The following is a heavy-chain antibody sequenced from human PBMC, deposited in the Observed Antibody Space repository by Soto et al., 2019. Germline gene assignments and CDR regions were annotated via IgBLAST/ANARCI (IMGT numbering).Heavy chain of an antibody. D-gene: IGHD6-13*01. CDR3: ARGWVAEAVNNWLDP. Sequence: QVQLVESGGGVVQPGRSLRLSCAASGFTFSISAMHWVRQAPGKGLEWVAVISNDESKMFYADSVKGRFTISRDNLMNPAYLQMNSLRVEDTAVYYCARGWVAEAVNNWLDPWGQGTLVTVSS. CDR1: GFTFSISA. V-gene: IGHV3-30-3*01. CDR2: ISNDESKM. J-gene: IGHJ5*02.